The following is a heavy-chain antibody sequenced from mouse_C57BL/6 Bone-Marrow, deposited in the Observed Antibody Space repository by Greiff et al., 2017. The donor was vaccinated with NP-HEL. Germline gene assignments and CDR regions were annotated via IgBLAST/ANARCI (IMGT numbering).Heavy chain of an antibody. CDR2: IYPGSGST. D-gene: IGHD4-1*01. CDR3: ARRRSNWDYFDY. CDR1: GYTFTSYW. Sequence: QVQLQQPGAELVKPGASVKMSCKASGYTFTSYWITWVKQRPGQGLEWIGDIYPGSGSTNYNEKFKSKATLTVDTSSSTAYMQLSSLTSEDSAVYYCARRRSNWDYFDYWGRGTTLTVSS. J-gene: IGHJ2*01. V-gene: IGHV1-55*01.